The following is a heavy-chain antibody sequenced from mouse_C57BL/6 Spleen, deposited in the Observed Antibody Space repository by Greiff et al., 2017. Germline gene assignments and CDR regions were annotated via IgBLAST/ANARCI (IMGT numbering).Heavy chain of an antibody. J-gene: IGHJ2*01. V-gene: IGHV3-1*01. D-gene: IGHD1-1*01. Sequence: EVQRVESGPGMVKPSQSLSLTCTVTGYSITSGYDWHWIRHFPGNKLEWMGYISYSGSTNYNPSLKSRIPITHDTSKNHFFLKLNSVTTEDTATYYCARAPTTVDFDYWGQGTTRTVSS. CDR2: ISYSGST. CDR3: ARAPTTVDFDY. CDR1: GYSITSGYD.